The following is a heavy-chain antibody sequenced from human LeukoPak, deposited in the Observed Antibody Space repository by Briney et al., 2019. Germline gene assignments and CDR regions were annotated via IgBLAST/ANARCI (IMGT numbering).Heavy chain of an antibody. Sequence: SETLSLTCTVSGGSISSYYWSWIRQPPGKGLEWIGYIYYSGSTNYNPSLKSRVTISIDTSKNQFSLKLSSVTAADTAVYYCARDGALSYWGQGTLVTVSP. CDR2: IYYSGST. CDR3: ARDGALSY. D-gene: IGHD3-10*01. CDR1: GGSISSYY. J-gene: IGHJ4*02. V-gene: IGHV4-59*01.